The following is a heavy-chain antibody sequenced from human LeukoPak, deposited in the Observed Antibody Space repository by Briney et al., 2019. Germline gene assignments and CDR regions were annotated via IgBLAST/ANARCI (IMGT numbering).Heavy chain of an antibody. CDR1: GLIFSTAG. CDR3: TRDSAGLVNSTTVYAFDI. CDR2: TKNKTNRGTT. J-gene: IGHJ3*02. D-gene: IGHD4-11*01. V-gene: IGHV3-49*04. Sequence: PGGSLRLSCTASGLIFSTAGMHWVRQAPGKGLEWVGFTKNKTNRGTTEYAASVKGRSTISRDDSKSIAYLQMNSLKTEDTAVYYYTRDSAGLVNSTTVYAFDIWGQGTMVTVSS.